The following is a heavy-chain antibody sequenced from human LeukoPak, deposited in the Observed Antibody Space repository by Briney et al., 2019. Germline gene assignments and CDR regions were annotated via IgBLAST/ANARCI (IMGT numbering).Heavy chain of an antibody. Sequence: ASVKVSCKASGYTFTSYGISWVRQAPGQGLEWMGWISAYNGNTNYAQKLQGRVTMTTDTSTSTAYMELRSLRSGDTAVYYCARELEKYHAFDIWGQGTMVTVSS. J-gene: IGHJ3*02. CDR2: ISAYNGNT. V-gene: IGHV1-18*01. CDR3: ARELEKYHAFDI. CDR1: GYTFTSYG. D-gene: IGHD5-24*01.